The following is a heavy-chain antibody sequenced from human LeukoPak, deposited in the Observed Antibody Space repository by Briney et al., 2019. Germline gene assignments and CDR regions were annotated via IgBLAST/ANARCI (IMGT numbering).Heavy chain of an antibody. V-gene: IGHV3-21*01. CDR3: AELGITMIGGV. J-gene: IGHJ6*04. CDR1: GFTFSSYA. Sequence: PGGSLRLSCVASGFTFSSYAMNWVRRAPGKGLEWVSSISTSSSYIYYADSVRGRFTISRDNAKNSLYLQMNSLRAEDTAVYYCAELGITMIGGVWGKGTTVTISS. D-gene: IGHD3-10*02. CDR2: ISTSSSYI.